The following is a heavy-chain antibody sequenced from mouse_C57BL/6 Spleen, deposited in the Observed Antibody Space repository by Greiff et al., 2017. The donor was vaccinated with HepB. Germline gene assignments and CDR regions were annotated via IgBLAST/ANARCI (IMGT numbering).Heavy chain of an antibody. CDR3: ARDRATEGYFDV. CDR2: INYDGSST. J-gene: IGHJ1*03. Sequence: EVMLVESEGGLVQPGSSMKLSCTASGFTFSDYYMAWVRQVPEKGLEWVANINYDGSSTYYLDSLKSRFIISRDNAKNILYLQMSSLKSEDTATYYCARDRATEGYFDVWGTGTTVTVSS. CDR1: GFTFSDYY. V-gene: IGHV5-16*01. D-gene: IGHD3-1*01.